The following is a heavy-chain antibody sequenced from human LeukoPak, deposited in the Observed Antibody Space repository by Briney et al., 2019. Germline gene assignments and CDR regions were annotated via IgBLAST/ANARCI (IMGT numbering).Heavy chain of an antibody. D-gene: IGHD4-11*01. CDR1: GFSFSRSD. J-gene: IGHJ5*02. CDR2: ISGSGDTS. V-gene: IGHV3-23*01. Sequence: GGSLRLSCAASGFSFSRSDMIWVRQAPGKGLEWVTIISGSGDTSFYADSVRGRFTISRDNPRDTLYLQLNSLRAEDTAVYHCAKKGYSWSPRFDPWGQGTLVTVSS. CDR3: AKKGYSWSPRFDP.